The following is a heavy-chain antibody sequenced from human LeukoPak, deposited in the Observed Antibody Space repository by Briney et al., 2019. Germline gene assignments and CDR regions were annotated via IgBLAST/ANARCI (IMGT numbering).Heavy chain of an antibody. CDR2: ISSSSSYI. J-gene: IGHJ6*02. V-gene: IGHV3-21*01. CDR3: AKGGDISGWSPTYYYYGMDV. D-gene: IGHD6-19*01. CDR1: GFTFSSYS. Sequence: GGSLRLSCAASGFTFSSYSMNWVRQAPGKGLEWVSSISSSSSYIYYADSVKGRFTISRDNAKNSLYLQMNSLRAEDTAVYYCAKGGDISGWSPTYYYYGMDVWGQGTTVTVSS.